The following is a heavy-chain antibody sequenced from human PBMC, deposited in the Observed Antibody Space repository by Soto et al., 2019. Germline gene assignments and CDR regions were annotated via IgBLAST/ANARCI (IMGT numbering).Heavy chain of an antibody. Sequence: EVQLVESGGGLVKPGGSLRLSCAASGFTFSSYNMHWVRQAPGKGLEWVASISGTSSSIDFADSVKGRFTISRDNVNDSVFLQMNSLRAEDTGISYCARYDAFKAFDLWGQGTMVTVSS. CDR2: ISGTSSSI. CDR3: ARYDAFKAFDL. CDR1: GFTFSSYN. J-gene: IGHJ3*01. V-gene: IGHV3-21*01. D-gene: IGHD1-1*01.